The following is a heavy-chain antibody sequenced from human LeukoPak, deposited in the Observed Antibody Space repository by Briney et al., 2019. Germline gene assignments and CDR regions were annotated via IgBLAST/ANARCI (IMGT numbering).Heavy chain of an antibody. CDR1: GGSISGSSYY. J-gene: IGHJ4*02. CDR2: IYYSGST. Sequence: PSETLTLTCTVSGGSISGSSYYWGWIRQPPGKGLEWIGSIYYSGSTNYNPSLKSRVTISVDTSKNQFSLKLSSVTAADTAVYYCAREGSNWDPFDYWGQGTLVTVSS. CDR3: AREGSNWDPFDY. D-gene: IGHD6-13*01. V-gene: IGHV4-39*07.